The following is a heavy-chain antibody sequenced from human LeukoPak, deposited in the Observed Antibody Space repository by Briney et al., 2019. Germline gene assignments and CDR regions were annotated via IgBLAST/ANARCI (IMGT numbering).Heavy chain of an antibody. CDR1: GGSISSYY. CDR3: ARSPVAGTVDY. Sequence: SETLSLTCTVSGGSISSYYWSWIRQPPGKGLEWIGYIYYSGSTNYNPSLQSRVTIAVDTSKTQFSLKLSSVTAADTAVYYCARSPVAGTVDYWGQGTLVTASS. D-gene: IGHD6-19*01. CDR2: IYYSGST. J-gene: IGHJ4*02. V-gene: IGHV4-59*01.